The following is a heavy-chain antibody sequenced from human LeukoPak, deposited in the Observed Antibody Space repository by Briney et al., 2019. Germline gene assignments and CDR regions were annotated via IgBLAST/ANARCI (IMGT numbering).Heavy chain of an antibody. CDR3: ARVLRPPFGYYDSSDHFDY. V-gene: IGHV1-8*01. CDR2: MNPNSGNT. Sequence: GASVKVSCKASGYTFTSYDINWVRQATGQGLEWMGWMNPNSGNTGYAQKLQGRVTMTTDTSTSTAYMELRSLRSDDTAVYYCARVLRPPFGYYDSSDHFDYWGQGTLVTVSS. D-gene: IGHD3-22*01. J-gene: IGHJ4*02. CDR1: GYTFTSYD.